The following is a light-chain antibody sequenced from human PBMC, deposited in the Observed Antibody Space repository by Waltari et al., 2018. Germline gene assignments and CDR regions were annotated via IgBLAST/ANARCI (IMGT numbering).Light chain of an antibody. CDR3: QQYHRYPYT. V-gene: IGKV1-16*02. CDR1: HDIRSY. CDR2: GAS. Sequence: DVQLTQSPASLSGSVGDRVTITCRASHDIRSYLAWFQQRPRQAPKSLIFGASNLQSGVSSKFSGSGSGTDFTLTISNLQPEDFATYFCQQYHRYPYTFGQGTKLEI. J-gene: IGKJ2*01.